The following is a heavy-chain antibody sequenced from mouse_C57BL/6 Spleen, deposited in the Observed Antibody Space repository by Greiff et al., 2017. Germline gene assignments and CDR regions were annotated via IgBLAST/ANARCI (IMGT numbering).Heavy chain of an antibody. CDR2: ISSGGSYT. J-gene: IGHJ2*01. CDR3: ARRGVYDYDVRGFDY. D-gene: IGHD2-4*01. Sequence: EVKLVESGGDLVKPGGSLKLSCAASGFTFSSYGMSWVRQTPDKRLEWVATISSGGSYTYYPDSVKGRFTISRDNAKNTLYLQMSSLKSEDTAMYYCARRGVYDYDVRGFDYWGQGTTLTVSS. V-gene: IGHV5-6*02. CDR1: GFTFSSYG.